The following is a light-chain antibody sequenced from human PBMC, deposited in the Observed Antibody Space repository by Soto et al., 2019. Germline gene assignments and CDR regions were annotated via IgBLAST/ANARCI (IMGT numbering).Light chain of an antibody. CDR3: EQCHSFSPT. CDR2: KAS. Sequence: DVQLAQSPSTLSASVGDRVTITCRASQSISSWLAWYQQKPGKAPKLLIYKASSLESGVPSRFSGSGSGTEFTLTISSLQPDDFATYYCEQCHSFSPTFGQGTKVDIK. CDR1: QSISSW. V-gene: IGKV1-5*03. J-gene: IGKJ1*01.